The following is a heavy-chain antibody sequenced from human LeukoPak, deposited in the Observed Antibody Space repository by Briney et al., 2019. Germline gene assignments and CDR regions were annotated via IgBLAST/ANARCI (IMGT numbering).Heavy chain of an antibody. V-gene: IGHV3-21*01. CDR1: GFTFSSYS. Sequence: GGSLRLSCAASGFTFSSYSMNWVRQAPGKGLEWVSSISSSSSYIYYADSVKGRFTISRDNAKNSLYLQMNSLRAEDTAVHYCARVSPSTSYTYWGQGTLVTVSS. CDR2: ISSSSSYI. D-gene: IGHD2-2*01. CDR3: ARVSPSTSYTY. J-gene: IGHJ4*02.